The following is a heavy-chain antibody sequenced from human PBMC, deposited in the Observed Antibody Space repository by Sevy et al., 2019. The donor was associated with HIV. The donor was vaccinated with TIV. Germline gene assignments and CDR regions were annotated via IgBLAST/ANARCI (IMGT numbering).Heavy chain of an antibody. J-gene: IGHJ5*01. Sequence: GGSLRLSCVASGFTFSAYSMNWVRQAPGKGLEWVSYISSSSGTIYYADPVKGQFTISRDNAKSSLYLQMNGVRAEDTAVYYCARAGGDCYSKNECWFVSWGQGTLVTVSS. D-gene: IGHD2-21*01. CDR3: ARAGGDCYSKNECWFVS. CDR1: GFTFSAYS. V-gene: IGHV3-48*01. CDR2: ISSSSGTI.